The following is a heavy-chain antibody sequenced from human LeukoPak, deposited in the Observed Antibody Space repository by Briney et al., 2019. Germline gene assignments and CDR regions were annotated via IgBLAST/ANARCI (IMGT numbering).Heavy chain of an antibody. Sequence: ASVKVSCKASGYTFTGYYMHWVRQAPGQGLEWMGWINPNSGGTNYAQKFQGRVTMTRDTSISTAYMELSRLRSDDTAVYYCARDRRGYYYDSSGYYTHYYFDYWGQGTLVTVSS. V-gene: IGHV1-2*02. D-gene: IGHD3-22*01. CDR1: GYTFTGYY. J-gene: IGHJ4*02. CDR3: ARDRRGYYYDSSGYYTHYYFDY. CDR2: INPNSGGT.